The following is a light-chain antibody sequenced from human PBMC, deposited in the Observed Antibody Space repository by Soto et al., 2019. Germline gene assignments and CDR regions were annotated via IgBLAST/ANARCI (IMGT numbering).Light chain of an antibody. V-gene: IGKV1-39*01. Sequence: DIQMTQSPSSLSASVGDRVTITCRASQSISSYLSWHLQKPGKAPKLLIYAASNLQSGVPSRFSGSGSGTEFTLTISGLQSEDFAVYYCQQYNNWPPWTFGQGTKVDIK. J-gene: IGKJ1*01. CDR3: QQYNNWPPWT. CDR1: QSISSY. CDR2: AAS.